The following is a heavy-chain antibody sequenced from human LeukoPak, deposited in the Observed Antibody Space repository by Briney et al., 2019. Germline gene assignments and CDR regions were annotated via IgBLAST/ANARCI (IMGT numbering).Heavy chain of an antibody. CDR1: GGTFSSYA. CDR2: IIPIFGTA. Sequence: GASVKVSFMASGGTFSSYAISWVRQAPGQGLEWMGGIIPIFGTANYAQKFQGRVTITADESTSTTYMELSSLRSEDTAVYYCTREHRGGYYFDYWGQGTLVTVSS. D-gene: IGHD3-10*01. J-gene: IGHJ4*02. V-gene: IGHV1-69*01. CDR3: TREHRGGYYFDY.